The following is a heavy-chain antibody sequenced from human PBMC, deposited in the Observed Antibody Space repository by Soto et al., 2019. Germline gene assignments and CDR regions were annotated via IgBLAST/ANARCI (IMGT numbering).Heavy chain of an antibody. CDR1: GFTFSSYS. CDR3: ARDPANTITSSMDV. D-gene: IGHD5-12*01. Sequence: GGSLRLSCAASGFTFSSYSMNWVRQAPGKGLEWVSSISSSSSYIYYADSVKGRFTISRDNAKNSLYLQMNSLRAXDTAVXYCARDPANTITSSMDVWGKGTTVTVSS. CDR2: ISSSSSYI. J-gene: IGHJ6*04. V-gene: IGHV3-21*01.